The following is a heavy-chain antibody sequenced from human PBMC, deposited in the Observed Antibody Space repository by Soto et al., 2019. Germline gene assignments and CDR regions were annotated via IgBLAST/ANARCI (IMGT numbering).Heavy chain of an antibody. CDR3: SHSRATIAVAVLFDY. CDR1: VFSLSTSGVG. J-gene: IGHJ4*02. Sequence: QITLKESGPTLVKPTQTLTLTCTFSVFSLSTSGVGVGWIRQPPGKALECLALIYWDDYKRYRPSLKSRLTFTKDTSNNQVVLTMTNMDPVDTATYYCSHSRATIAVAVLFDYWGQGTLVTVSS. D-gene: IGHD6-19*01. CDR2: IYWDDYK. V-gene: IGHV2-5*02.